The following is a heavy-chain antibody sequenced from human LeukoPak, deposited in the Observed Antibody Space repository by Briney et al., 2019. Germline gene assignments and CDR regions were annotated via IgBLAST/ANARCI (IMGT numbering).Heavy chain of an antibody. J-gene: IGHJ4*02. D-gene: IGHD3-16*01. CDR2: INPSGGST. V-gene: IGHV1-46*01. Sequence: RASVKVSCKASGYTFTSYYMHWVRQAPGQGLEWMGIINPSGGSTSYAQKFQGRVTMTRDMSTSTVYMELSSLRSEDTAVYYCAREGYDYVWGRKFDYWGQGTLVTVSS. CDR1: GYTFTSYY. CDR3: AREGYDYVWGRKFDY.